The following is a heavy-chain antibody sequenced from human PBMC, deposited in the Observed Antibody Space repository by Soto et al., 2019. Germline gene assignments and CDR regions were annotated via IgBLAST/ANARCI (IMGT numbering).Heavy chain of an antibody. J-gene: IGHJ4*02. CDR1: GGSISSSSYY. V-gene: IGHV4-39*01. Sequence: SETLSLTCTVSGGSISSSSYYWGWIRQPPGKGLEWIGSIYYSGSTYYNPSLKSRVTISVDTSKNQFSLKLSSVTAADTAVYYCARRPDYTGTESYYTYFYNWGQDNVLTISS. CDR2: IYYSGST. CDR3: ARRPDYTGTESYYTYFYN. D-gene: IGHD3-10*01.